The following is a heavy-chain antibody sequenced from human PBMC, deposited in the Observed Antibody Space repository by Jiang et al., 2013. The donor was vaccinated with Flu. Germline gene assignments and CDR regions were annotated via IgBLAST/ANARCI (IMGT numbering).Heavy chain of an antibody. Sequence: SGAEVKKPGASVKVSCKASGYTFTSYGISWVRQAPGRGLEWMGWISAYNGNTNYAQKLQGRVTMTTDTSTSTAYMELRSLRSDDTAVYYCARVLSTYYDFWSGYYNYFDYWGQGTLVTVSS. CDR1: GYTFTSYG. J-gene: IGHJ4*02. D-gene: IGHD3-3*01. CDR2: ISAYNGNT. V-gene: IGHV1-18*01. CDR3: ARVLSTYYDFWSGYYNYFDY.